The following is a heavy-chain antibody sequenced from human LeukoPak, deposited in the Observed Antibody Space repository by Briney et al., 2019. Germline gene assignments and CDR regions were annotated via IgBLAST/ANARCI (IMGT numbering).Heavy chain of an antibody. D-gene: IGHD3-22*01. Sequence: GSLRLSCDTSGFSFSCFGMNWVRQAPGKGLEWVSSICSGGHTFYADSVKGRFTISRDNAKNSMYLQMNSLRAEDTAVYYCARGGYPRYWGQGSLVTVSS. CDR3: ARGGYPRY. V-gene: IGHV3-21*01. CDR2: ICSGGHT. CDR1: GFSFSCFG. J-gene: IGHJ4*02.